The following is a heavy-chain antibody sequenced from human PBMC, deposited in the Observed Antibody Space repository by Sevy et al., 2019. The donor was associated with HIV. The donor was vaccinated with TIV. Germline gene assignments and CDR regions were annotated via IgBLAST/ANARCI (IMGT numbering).Heavy chain of an antibody. D-gene: IGHD1-1*01. J-gene: IGHJ4*02. CDR1: GGSISSYF. CDR3: ARDSTTRPRVLDY. Sequence: SETLSLTCSVSGGSISSYFWTWVRQSPGKGLERIGNIYFTGNTDYSPALKSRVILSLDTSKSQFSLTLKSVTAADTAIYFCARDSTTRPRVLDYWSQGTLVTVSS. CDR2: IYFTGNT. V-gene: IGHV4-59*01.